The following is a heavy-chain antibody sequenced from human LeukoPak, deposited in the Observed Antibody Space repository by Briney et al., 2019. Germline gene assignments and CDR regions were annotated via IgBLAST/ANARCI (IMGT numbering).Heavy chain of an antibody. CDR2: IKGDGSEK. CDR1: GFTFSAFW. V-gene: IGHV3-7*04. CDR3: AKDWGYGEAGIDF. Sequence: GSLRLSCAASGFTFSAFWMSWVRQAPGKGLEWVAIIKGDGSEKAYVGSVKGRFSISRDNAENSLYLQMSSLRAEDTAVYYCAKDWGYGEAGIDFWGQGTLVTVSS. D-gene: IGHD6-13*01. J-gene: IGHJ4*02.